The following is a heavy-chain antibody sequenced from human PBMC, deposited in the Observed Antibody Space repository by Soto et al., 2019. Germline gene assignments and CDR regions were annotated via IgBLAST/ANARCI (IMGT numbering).Heavy chain of an antibody. CDR2: IRSKSNSYAT. D-gene: IGHD4-17*01. J-gene: IGHJ4*02. CDR3: TRGYGDYVRDY. CDR1: GFTFSGSA. Sequence: EVQLVECGGGLVQPGESLKLSCAVSGFTFSGSAMHWVRQAXXXXXGWVGRIRSKSNSYATAYAASVKGRFTISRDDSKNTAYLQXNXLKTEDXAVYYCTRGYGDYVRDYWGQGTLVTVSS. V-gene: IGHV3-73*01.